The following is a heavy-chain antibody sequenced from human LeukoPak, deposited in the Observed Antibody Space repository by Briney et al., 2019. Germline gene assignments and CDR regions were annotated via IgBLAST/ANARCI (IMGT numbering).Heavy chain of an antibody. V-gene: IGHV1-2*06. CDR1: GYTFTGYY. Sequence: ASVKVSCKASGYTFTGYYMHRVRQAPGQGLEWMGRINPNSGGTNYAQKFQGRVTMTRDTSISTAYMELSRLRSDDTAVYYCARAVPMIVVVITPYYFAYWGQGTLVSVST. CDR2: INPNSGGT. CDR3: ARAVPMIVVVITPYYFAY. J-gene: IGHJ4*02. D-gene: IGHD3-22*01.